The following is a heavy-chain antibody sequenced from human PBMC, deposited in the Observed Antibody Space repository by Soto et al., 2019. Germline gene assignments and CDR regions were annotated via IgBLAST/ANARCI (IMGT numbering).Heavy chain of an antibody. V-gene: IGHV1-2*04. Sequence: AASVKVSCKASGYSFTDYHIHWVRQAPGQGLEWLGRINPKRGGTSTAQKFQGWVTMTRDRSISTVYMELTRLRSDDTAVYFCARGHSTDCSNGVCSFFYNHEMDVWGQGTTVTVSS. CDR3: ARGHSTDCSNGVCSFFYNHEMDV. CDR1: GYSFTDYH. CDR2: INPKRGGT. D-gene: IGHD2-8*01. J-gene: IGHJ6*02.